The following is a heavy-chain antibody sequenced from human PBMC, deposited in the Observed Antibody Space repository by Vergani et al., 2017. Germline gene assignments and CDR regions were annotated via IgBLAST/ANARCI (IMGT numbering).Heavy chain of an antibody. J-gene: IGHJ5*02. CDR2: IYYSGST. CDR1: GGSISSYY. Sequence: QVQLQESGPGLVKPSETLSLTCTVSGGSISSYYWSWIRQPPGKGLEWIGYIYYSGSTNYNPSLKSRVTIAVDTSKNQFSLKRSSVTAADTAGYYCARDMVRGFYLNWVDPWGQGTLVTVSS. D-gene: IGHD3-10*01. V-gene: IGHV4-59*01. CDR3: ARDMVRGFYLNWVDP.